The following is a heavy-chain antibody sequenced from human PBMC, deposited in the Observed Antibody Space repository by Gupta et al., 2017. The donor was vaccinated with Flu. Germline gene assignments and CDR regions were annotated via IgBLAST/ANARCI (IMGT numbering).Heavy chain of an antibody. J-gene: IGHJ6*02. D-gene: IGHD1-26*01. CDR2: IKSKTDGGTT. V-gene: IGHV3-15*01. CDR1: GFNFSKDW. Sequence: EVQLVESGGGLVKPVGSLRLSCAASGFNFSKDWMSWVSQAPGKGLEWVGRIKSKTDGGTTDYAAPVKGRFTISRDDSKNTLYLQTNSLKTEDTAVYYCTSTFTGSYYPGGNYYGMDVWGQGTTVTVSS. CDR3: TSTFTGSYYPGGNYYGMDV.